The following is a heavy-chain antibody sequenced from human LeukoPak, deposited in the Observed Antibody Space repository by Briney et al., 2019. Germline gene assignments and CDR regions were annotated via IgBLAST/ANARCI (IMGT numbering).Heavy chain of an antibody. D-gene: IGHD3-16*02. V-gene: IGHV1-18*01. J-gene: IGHJ4*02. CDR1: GYTFTSYA. Sequence: GASVKVSCKASGYTFTSYAMNWVRQAPGQGLEWMGWISAYNGNTNYAQKLQGRVTMTTDTSTSTAYMELRSLRSDDTAVYYCARDVITFGGVIVMDYWGQGTLVTVSS. CDR3: ARDVITFGGVIVMDY. CDR2: ISAYNGNT.